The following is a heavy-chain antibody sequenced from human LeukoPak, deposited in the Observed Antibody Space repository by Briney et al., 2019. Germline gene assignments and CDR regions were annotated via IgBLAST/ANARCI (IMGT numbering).Heavy chain of an antibody. V-gene: IGHV3-21*01. CDR1: GFTFSNYI. Sequence: GRSLRLSCAASGFTFSNYIMNWVRQAPGKGLELVSSISTGNRHIYYAASVKGRFTISRDDAKNSLYLHMNSLRAEDTAVYYCARDLSGDGYNKFDYWGQGTPVTVSP. J-gene: IGHJ4*02. CDR2: ISTGNRHI. D-gene: IGHD5-24*01. CDR3: ARDLSGDGYNKFDY.